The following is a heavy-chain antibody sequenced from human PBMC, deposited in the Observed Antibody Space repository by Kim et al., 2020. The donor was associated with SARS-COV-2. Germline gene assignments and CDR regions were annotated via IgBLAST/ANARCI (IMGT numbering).Heavy chain of an antibody. CDR1: GYSCTSYW. CDR2: IYPGDSAT. CDR3: ASLAWIQLWGDAFDI. D-gene: IGHD5-18*01. J-gene: IGHJ3*02. Sequence: GESLKISCKGSGYSCTSYWIGWVRQMPGKGLEWMGIIYPGDSATRYSPSFQGQVTISADKSISTAYLQWSSLKASDTAMYYCASLAWIQLWGDAFDIWGQGTMVTVSS. V-gene: IGHV5-51*01.